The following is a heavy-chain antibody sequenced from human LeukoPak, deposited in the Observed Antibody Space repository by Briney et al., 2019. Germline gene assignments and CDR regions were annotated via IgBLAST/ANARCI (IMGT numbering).Heavy chain of an antibody. J-gene: IGHJ6*03. CDR1: GFTFSSYA. CDR2: ISYDGSNK. D-gene: IGHD3-16*02. V-gene: IGHV3-30-3*01. Sequence: GGSLRLSCAASGFTFSSYAMHWVRQAPGKGLEWVAVISYDGSNKYYADSVKGRFTISRDNSKNTLYLQMNSLRAEDTAVYYCARDYMRYGLIVAYYMDVWGKGTTVTVSS. CDR3: ARDYMRYGLIVAYYMDV.